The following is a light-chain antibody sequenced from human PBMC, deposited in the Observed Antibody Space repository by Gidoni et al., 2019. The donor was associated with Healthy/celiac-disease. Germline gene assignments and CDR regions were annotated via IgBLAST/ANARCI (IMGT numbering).Light chain of an antibody. CDR1: QSISSY. V-gene: IGKV1-39*01. J-gene: IGKJ3*01. Sequence: DIQLTQSPSSLSASVGDRVTITCRASQSISSYLNWYQQKPGKAPKLLIYDASSLQSGVPSRFSGSGSGTEFTLTISSLQPEEFATYYCQQSYSTPRVTFGPGTKVDIK. CDR2: DAS. CDR3: QQSYSTPRVT.